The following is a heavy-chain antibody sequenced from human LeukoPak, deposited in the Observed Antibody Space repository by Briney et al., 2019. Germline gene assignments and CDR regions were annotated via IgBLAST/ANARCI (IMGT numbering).Heavy chain of an antibody. D-gene: IGHD3-3*01. V-gene: IGHV4-59*08. J-gene: IGHJ6*02. Sequence: PSETLSLTCTVSGGSISSYYWSWIRQPPGKGLEWIGYIYYSGSTNYNPSLKSRVTISVDTSKNQFSLKLSSVTAADTAVYYCARAGGDDFWSGYYSPYYYYGMDVWGQGTTVTVSS. CDR1: GGSISSYY. CDR3: ARAGGDDFWSGYYSPYYYYGMDV. CDR2: IYYSGST.